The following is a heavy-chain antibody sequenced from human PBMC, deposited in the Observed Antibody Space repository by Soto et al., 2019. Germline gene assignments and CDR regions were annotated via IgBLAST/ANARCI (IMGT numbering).Heavy chain of an antibody. CDR1: GRTFSSYA. CDR2: VITIFGTA. D-gene: IGHD2-8*02. V-gene: IGHV1-69*01. Sequence: QVQLVQSGGEVTKPGSSVNVSCQASGRTFSSYAISLVRQDPGQGLEWMGGVITIFGTANYAQKFQGRVTSTAEESTSTAYMERSIVRYEDTAVYYCARVDLQAGYCHIRLGFDPRVQRATVTVS. J-gene: IGHJ5*02. CDR3: ARVDLQAGYCHIRLGFDP.